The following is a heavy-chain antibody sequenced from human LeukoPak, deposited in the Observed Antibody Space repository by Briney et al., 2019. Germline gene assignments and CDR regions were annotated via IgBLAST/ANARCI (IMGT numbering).Heavy chain of an antibody. V-gene: IGHV4-34*01. J-gene: IGHJ4*02. CDR1: GGSFSGYY. CDR3: ARGRQWLGRPFDY. CDR2: INHSGST. Sequence: SETLSLTCAVCGGSFSGYYWSWIRQPPGKGLEWIGEINHSGSTNYNPSLKSRVTISVDTSKNQFSLKLSSVTAADTAVYYCARGRQWLGRPFDYWGQGTLVTVSS. D-gene: IGHD6-19*01.